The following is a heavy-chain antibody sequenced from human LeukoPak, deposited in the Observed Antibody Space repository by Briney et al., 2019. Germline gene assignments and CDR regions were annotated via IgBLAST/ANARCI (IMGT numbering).Heavy chain of an antibody. V-gene: IGHV4-59*01. CDR1: GGSISSYY. Sequence: SETLSLTCTVSGGSISSYYWSWIRQPPGKGLEWIGYIYYSGSTNYNPSLKSRVTISVDTSKNQFSLKLSSVTAADTAVYYCAKDKRKTVAGPARPTSDYWGQGTLVTVSS. CDR3: AKDKRKTVAGPARPTSDY. J-gene: IGHJ4*02. D-gene: IGHD6-19*01. CDR2: IYYSGST.